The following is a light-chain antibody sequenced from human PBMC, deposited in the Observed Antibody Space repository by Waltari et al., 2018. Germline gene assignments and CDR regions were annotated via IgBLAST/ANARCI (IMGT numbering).Light chain of an antibody. CDR3: QQYYSRPLT. V-gene: IGKV4-1*01. J-gene: IGKJ4*01. CDR1: QSVLYNSNNFDY. Sequence: DIVMTQSPDSLAVSLGERATINCRSSQSVLYNSNNFDYLAWYQQKPGQPPKLPFYWASPRDAGVPDRFSGSGSGTEFTLTINSLQAEDVAIYYCQQYYSRPLTFGGGTRVEIK. CDR2: WAS.